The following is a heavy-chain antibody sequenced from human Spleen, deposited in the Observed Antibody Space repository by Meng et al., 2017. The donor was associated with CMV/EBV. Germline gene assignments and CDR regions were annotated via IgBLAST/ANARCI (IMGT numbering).Heavy chain of an antibody. Sequence: SETLSLTCTVSGGSISSYYWSWIRQPPGKGLEWIGYIYYSGSTNYNPSLKSRVTISVDTSKNQFSLKLSSVTAADTAVYYCARGFRVGATRYFDLWGRSTLVTVSS. V-gene: IGHV4-59*01. J-gene: IGHJ2*01. CDR1: GGSISSYY. CDR2: IYYSGST. D-gene: IGHD1-26*01. CDR3: ARGFRVGATRYFDL.